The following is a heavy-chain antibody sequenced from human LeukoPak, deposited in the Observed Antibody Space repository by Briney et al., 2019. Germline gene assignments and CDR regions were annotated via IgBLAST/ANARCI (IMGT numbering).Heavy chain of an antibody. CDR1: GGSISSYY. Sequence: SETLSLTCTVSGGSISSYYWSWIRQPPGKGLGWIGYIYYSGSTNYNPSLKSRVTISVDTSKNQFSLKLSSVTAADTAVYYCARHPMYSSSRGWFDPWGQGTLVTVSS. V-gene: IGHV4-59*08. D-gene: IGHD6-6*01. J-gene: IGHJ5*02. CDR2: IYYSGST. CDR3: ARHPMYSSSRGWFDP.